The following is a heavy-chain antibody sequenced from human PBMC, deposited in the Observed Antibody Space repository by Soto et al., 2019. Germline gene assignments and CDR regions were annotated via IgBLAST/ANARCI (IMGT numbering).Heavy chain of an antibody. V-gene: IGHV3-30*03. CDR3: ARGAEYQLLSRDYFYGMDV. CDR2: ISYEGSNN. CDR1: GFTFNSHG. Sequence: QVQLVEAGGGVVQPGRSLRLSCGASGFTFNSHGMHWVRQAPGKGLEWVAVISYEGSNNFYAESVQGRFTISRDNSKNTLYLQMNSLRREDTAVYYCARGAEYQLLSRDYFYGMDVWGQGTTVTVS. J-gene: IGHJ6*02. D-gene: IGHD2-2*01.